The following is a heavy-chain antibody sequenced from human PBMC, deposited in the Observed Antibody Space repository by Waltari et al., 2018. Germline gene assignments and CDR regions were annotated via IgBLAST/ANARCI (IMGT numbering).Heavy chain of an antibody. CDR1: GYTLTELS. CDR2: LCPEEGET. J-gene: IGHJ3*02. Sequence: QVQLVQSGAEVKKPGASVKVSCKVSGYTLTELSMHWVRQAPGKGLEWMGGLCPEEGETMHAQKFPGRVTMTEDTSTDTADMELSSLRSEDTAVYYCATPYDYVWGSYRPTDACDIWGQGTMVTVSS. V-gene: IGHV1-24*01. CDR3: ATPYDYVWGSYRPTDACDI. D-gene: IGHD3-16*02.